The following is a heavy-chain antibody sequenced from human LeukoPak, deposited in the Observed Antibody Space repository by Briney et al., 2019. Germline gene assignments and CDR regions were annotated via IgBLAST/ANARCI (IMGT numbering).Heavy chain of an antibody. CDR3: ARDQQSYHDSSGYYYFAGYYYYYYYMDV. CDR1: GFTFSDYY. CDR2: ISSSGSTI. D-gene: IGHD3-22*01. J-gene: IGHJ6*03. Sequence: GGSLRLSCAASGFTFSDYYMSWIRQAPGKGLEWVSYISSSGSTIYYADSVKGRFTISRDNAKNSLYLQMNSLRAEDTAVYYCARDQQSYHDSSGYYYFAGYYYYYYYMDVWGKGTTVTVSS. V-gene: IGHV3-11*04.